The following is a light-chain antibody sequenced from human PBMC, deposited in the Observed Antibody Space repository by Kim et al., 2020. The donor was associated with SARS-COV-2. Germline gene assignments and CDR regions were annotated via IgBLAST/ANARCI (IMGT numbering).Light chain of an antibody. CDR3: AAWDDSLSGRGA. CDR2: RNN. V-gene: IGLV1-47*01. Sequence: QRVTISCSGSSSNIGSNYVYWYQQLPGTAPNLLIYRNNQRPSGVPDRFSGSKSGTSASLAISGLRSDDEADYYCAAWDDSLSGRGAFGGGTKLTVL. CDR1: SSNIGSNY. J-gene: IGLJ3*02.